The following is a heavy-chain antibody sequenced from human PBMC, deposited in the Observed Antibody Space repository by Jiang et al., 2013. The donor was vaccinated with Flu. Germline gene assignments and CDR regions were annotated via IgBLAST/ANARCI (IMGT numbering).Heavy chain of an antibody. CDR3: ARNVMTTVTQFFDY. D-gene: IGHD4-17*01. J-gene: IGHJ4*02. CDR2: SISVGPL. Sequence: YWGWIRQAQGRDWSGLEVSISVGPLTKTRTLKSRVTMSLDTSKNQFSLKLRSVTAADTAVYFCARNVMTTVTQFFDYWGQGTLITVSS. V-gene: IGHV4-39*07.